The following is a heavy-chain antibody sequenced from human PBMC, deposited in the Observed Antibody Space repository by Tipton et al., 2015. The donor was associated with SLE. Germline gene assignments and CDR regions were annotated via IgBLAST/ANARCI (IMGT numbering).Heavy chain of an antibody. CDR3: ARDLPYAHAFNI. J-gene: IGHJ3*02. D-gene: IGHD2-2*01. V-gene: IGHV4-34*01. CDR1: GGSFSGYY. Sequence: TLPLSCAVYGGSFSGYYWSWIRQPPGKGLEWIGEIHHSGSTNYNTSLKSRVTISVDKSQNQFSLNLSSVTAADTAIYYCARDLPYAHAFNIWGQGTVVTVSS. CDR2: IHHSGST.